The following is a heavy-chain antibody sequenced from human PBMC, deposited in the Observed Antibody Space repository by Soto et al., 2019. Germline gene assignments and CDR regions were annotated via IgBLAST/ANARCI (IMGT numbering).Heavy chain of an antibody. CDR3: ARVKLLWFGELSRILDYYYGMDV. Sequence: SETLSLTCTVSGGSISSGGYYWSWIRQHPGKGLEWIGYIYYSGSTYYNPSLKSRVTISVDTSKNQFSLKLSSVTAADTAVYYCARVKLLWFGELSRILDYYYGMDVWGQGTTVTVSS. J-gene: IGHJ6*02. CDR1: GGSISSGGYY. D-gene: IGHD3-10*01. CDR2: IYYSGST. V-gene: IGHV4-31*03.